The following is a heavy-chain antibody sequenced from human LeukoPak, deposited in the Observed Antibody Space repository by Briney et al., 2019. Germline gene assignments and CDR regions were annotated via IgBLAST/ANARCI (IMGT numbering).Heavy chain of an antibody. CDR3: ARRFWSGYYTVGYYFDY. J-gene: IGHJ4*02. CDR1: GYSISSGYY. CDR2: IYHSGST. D-gene: IGHD3-3*01. V-gene: IGHV4-38-2*01. Sequence: PSETLSLTCAVSGYSISSGYYWGWIRQPPGNGLEWIGSIYHSGSTYYNPSLKSRVTISVDTSKNQFSLKLSSVTAADTAVYYCARRFWSGYYTVGYYFDYWGQGTLVTVSS.